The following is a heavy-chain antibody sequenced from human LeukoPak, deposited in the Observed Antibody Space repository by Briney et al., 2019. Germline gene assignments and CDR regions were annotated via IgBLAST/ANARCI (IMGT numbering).Heavy chain of an antibody. D-gene: IGHD1-26*01. CDR3: ASWGGPEWELLRVYYFDY. CDR1: GFTFSSYA. V-gene: IGHV3-30-3*01. J-gene: IGHJ4*02. Sequence: GGSLRLSCAASGFTFSSYAMHWVRQAPGKGLEWVAVISYDGSNKYYADSVKGRFTISRDNSKNTLYLQMNSLRAEDTAVYYCASWGGPEWELLRVYYFDYWGQGTLVTVSS. CDR2: ISYDGSNK.